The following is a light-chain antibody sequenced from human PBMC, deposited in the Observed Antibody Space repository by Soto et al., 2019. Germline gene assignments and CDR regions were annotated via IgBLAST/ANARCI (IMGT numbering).Light chain of an antibody. CDR2: GAS. CDR1: QSVSSN. J-gene: IGKJ5*01. V-gene: IGKV3-15*01. Sequence: EKVMTQSPATLSVSPGERATLSCRASQSVSSNLAWYQQKPGQAPRLLIYGASTRATGIPARFSGSGSGTEFTLTISRLEPEDFAVYYCQQYGSSPITFGQGTRLEIK. CDR3: QQYGSSPIT.